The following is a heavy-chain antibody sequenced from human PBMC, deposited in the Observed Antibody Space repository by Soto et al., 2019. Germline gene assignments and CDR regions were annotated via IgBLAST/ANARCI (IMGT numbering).Heavy chain of an antibody. CDR3: AFPATADFDY. D-gene: IGHD6-13*01. J-gene: IGHJ4*02. CDR1: GGSISSTNW. CDR2: IYHSGTT. V-gene: IGHV4-4*02. Sequence: QVQLPESGPGLVKPSGTLSLTCAVSGGSISSTNWWTWVRQSPGRGLEWIGEIYHSGTTNYSPSLKSRVNIAVDMSTNHLSLTLISVTAADTAVYYCAFPATADFDYWGKGILVTVSS.